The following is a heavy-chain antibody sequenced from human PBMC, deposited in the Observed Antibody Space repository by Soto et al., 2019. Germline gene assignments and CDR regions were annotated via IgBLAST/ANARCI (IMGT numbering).Heavy chain of an antibody. J-gene: IGHJ6*02. D-gene: IGHD5-18*01. V-gene: IGHV3-30-3*01. CDR3: ARDRRGYSYGFYYYYGMDV. CDR2: ISYDGSNK. Sequence: GGSLSLSCAASGFTFSSYAMHWVRQAPGKGLEWVAVISYDGSNKYYADSVKGRFTISRDNSKNTLYLQMNSLRAEDTAVYYCARDRRGYSYGFYYYYGMDVWGQGTTVTVSS. CDR1: GFTFSSYA.